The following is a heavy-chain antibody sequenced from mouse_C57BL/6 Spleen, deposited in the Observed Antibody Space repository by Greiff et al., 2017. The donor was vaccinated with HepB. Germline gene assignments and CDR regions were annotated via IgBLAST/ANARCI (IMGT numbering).Heavy chain of an antibody. V-gene: IGHV6-6*01. CDR3: THYDYLFAY. Sequence: EVKLMESGGGLVQPGGSMKLSCAASGFTFSDAWMDWVRQSPEKGLEWVAEIRNKANNHATYYAESVKGRFTISRDDSKSSVYLPMNSLRAEDAGIYYCTHYDYLFAYWGQGTLVTVSA. D-gene: IGHD2-4*01. J-gene: IGHJ3*01. CDR2: IRNKANNHAT. CDR1: GFTFSDAW.